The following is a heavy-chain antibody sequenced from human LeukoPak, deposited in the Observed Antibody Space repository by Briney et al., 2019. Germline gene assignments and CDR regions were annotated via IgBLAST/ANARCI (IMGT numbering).Heavy chain of an antibody. CDR1: GFTVSSTY. J-gene: IGHJ4*02. CDR3: TKLKGWYGEGYFDY. CDR2: IYTGGTT. D-gene: IGHD3-10*01. V-gene: IGHV3-53*01. Sequence: GGSLRLSCAASGFTVSSTYMSWVRQPAGKGLEWVSVIYTGGTTFYADSVKGRFTISRDNSKNTLYLQMNSLRADDTAVYYCTKLKGWYGEGYFDYWGQGTLDTVSS.